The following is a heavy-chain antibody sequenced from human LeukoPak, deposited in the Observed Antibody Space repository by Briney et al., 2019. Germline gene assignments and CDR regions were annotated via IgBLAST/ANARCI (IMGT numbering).Heavy chain of an antibody. D-gene: IGHD2-8*02. Sequence: GGSLRLSCAASGFTFDDFAMHWVRQAPGKGLEWVSLISGDGNTIYYADSVKGRFTISRDNAKDSLYLQMNSLRDEDTAVYYCARKRTGSFTFDYWGQGSLVTVSS. J-gene: IGHJ4*02. CDR3: ARKRTGSFTFDY. CDR2: ISGDGNTI. CDR1: GFTFDDFA. V-gene: IGHV3-43*02.